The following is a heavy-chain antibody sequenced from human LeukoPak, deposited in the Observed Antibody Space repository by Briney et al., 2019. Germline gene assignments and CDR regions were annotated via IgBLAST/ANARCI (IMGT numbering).Heavy chain of an antibody. J-gene: IGHJ4*02. Sequence: GGSLRLSCAVSGFPFSIYEMSWVRQAPGKGLEWVSNIGSSGTTIYYADSVKGRFSISRDNAKSSLYLQMNSLRVEDTAVYYCALLAVASDFDYWGQGALVTVSS. D-gene: IGHD6-19*01. CDR1: GFPFSIYE. CDR2: IGSSGTTI. CDR3: ALLAVASDFDY. V-gene: IGHV3-48*03.